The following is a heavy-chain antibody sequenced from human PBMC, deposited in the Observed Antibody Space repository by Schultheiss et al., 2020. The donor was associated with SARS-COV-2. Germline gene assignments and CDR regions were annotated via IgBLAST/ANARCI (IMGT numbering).Heavy chain of an antibody. Sequence: GESLKISCKASGYTFTSYGISWVRQAPGQGLEWMGWISAYNGNTNYAQKLQGRVTMTTDASTSAAYMVLRSLRSDDTAVYYCARVEGAVVPRNYYYYGMDVWGQGTTVTVSS. CDR1: GYTFTSYG. CDR3: ARVEGAVVPRNYYYYGMDV. CDR2: ISAYNGNT. J-gene: IGHJ6*02. D-gene: IGHD4/OR15-4a*01. V-gene: IGHV1-18*01.